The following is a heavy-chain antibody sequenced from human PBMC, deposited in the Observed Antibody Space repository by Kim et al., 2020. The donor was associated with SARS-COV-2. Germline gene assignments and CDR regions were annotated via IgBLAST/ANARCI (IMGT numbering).Heavy chain of an antibody. J-gene: IGHJ5*02. CDR1: GGSISSSSYY. V-gene: IGHV4-39*01. CDR3: ARHPWWNDGPSWWWFDP. Sequence: SETLSLTCTVSGGSISSSSYYWGWIRQPPGKGLEWIGSIYYSGSTYYNPSLKSRVTISVDTSKNQFSLKLSSVTAADTAVYYCARHPWWNDGPSWWWFDPWGQGTLVTVSS. CDR2: IYYSGST. D-gene: IGHD1-1*01.